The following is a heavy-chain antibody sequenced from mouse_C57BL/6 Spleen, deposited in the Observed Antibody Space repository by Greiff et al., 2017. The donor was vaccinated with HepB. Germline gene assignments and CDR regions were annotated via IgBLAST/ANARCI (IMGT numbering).Heavy chain of an antibody. Sequence: QVQLQQPGAELVKPGASVKLSCKASGYTFTSYWMQWVKQRPGQGLEWIGEIDPSDSYTNYNQKFKGKATLTVDTSSSTAYMQLSSLTSEDSAVYYCARYHGSGGDYWGQGTSVTVSS. D-gene: IGHD1-1*01. CDR3: ARYHGSGGDY. CDR1: GYTFTSYW. V-gene: IGHV1-50*01. J-gene: IGHJ4*01. CDR2: IDPSDSYT.